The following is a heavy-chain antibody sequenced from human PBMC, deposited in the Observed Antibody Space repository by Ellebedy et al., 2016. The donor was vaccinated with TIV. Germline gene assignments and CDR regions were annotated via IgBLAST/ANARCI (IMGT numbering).Heavy chain of an antibody. V-gene: IGHV3-33*01. CDR3: ARGGSHGMDV. CDR2: IWYDGSNK. CDR1: GFTFSSYG. J-gene: IGHJ6*02. D-gene: IGHD2-15*01. Sequence: PGGSLRLSCAASGFTFSSYGMHWVRQAPGKGLEWVAVIWYDGSNKYYADSVKGRLTIPRDNSKNTLYLPMNSLRAEDTAVYYWARGGSHGMDVWGQGTTVTVSS.